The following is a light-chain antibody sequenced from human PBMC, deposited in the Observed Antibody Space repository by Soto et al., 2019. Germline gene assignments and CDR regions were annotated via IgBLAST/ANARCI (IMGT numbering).Light chain of an antibody. CDR2: AAS. V-gene: IGKV1-8*01. CDR3: QQYYNYPRT. J-gene: IGKJ3*01. Sequence: AIRMTQSPSSLSASTGDRVTITCRATQDISSYLAWYQQKPGKAPKLLIYAASTLQSGVPSRFSGSGSGTDFTLTIRRLQSEDFATYYCQQYYNYPRTFGPGTKVDIK. CDR1: QDISSY.